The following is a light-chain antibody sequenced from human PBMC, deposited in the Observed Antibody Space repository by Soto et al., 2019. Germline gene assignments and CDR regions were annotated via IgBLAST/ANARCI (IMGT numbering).Light chain of an antibody. CDR2: EGS. CDR3: CSYAATSAGYV. J-gene: IGLJ1*01. CDR1: SSDVGSYNL. Sequence: QSALTQPASVSGSPGQSITISCTGTSSDVGSYNLVSWYQQHPGKAPKLMIYEGSKRPSGVSNRFSGSKSGNTASLTISGLQAEDEADYYCCSYAATSAGYVFGTGTQLTVL. V-gene: IGLV2-23*01.